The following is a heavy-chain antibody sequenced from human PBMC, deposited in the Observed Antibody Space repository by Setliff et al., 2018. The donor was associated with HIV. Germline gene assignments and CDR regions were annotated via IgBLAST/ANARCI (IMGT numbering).Heavy chain of an antibody. V-gene: IGHV1-69*10. CDR3: ARPTGGSLGDYFHY. D-gene: IGHD3-16*01. CDR2: IFPILGIA. J-gene: IGHJ4*02. Sequence: SVKVSCKASGGTFSSYALSWVRQAPGQGLEWMGGIFPILGIANYAQRFQGRVTITADKSTNTAYMDLSSLRAEETAVYYCARPTGGSLGDYFHYWGQGTLVTVSS. CDR1: GGTFSSYA.